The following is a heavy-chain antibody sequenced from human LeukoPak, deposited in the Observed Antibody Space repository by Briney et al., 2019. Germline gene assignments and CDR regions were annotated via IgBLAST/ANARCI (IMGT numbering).Heavy chain of an antibody. CDR3: ARGTVNDRGVGLNNWFDP. CDR1: GYTFTGYY. D-gene: IGHD3-10*01. V-gene: IGHV1-2*02. J-gene: IGHJ5*02. Sequence: ASVKVSCKASGYTFTGYYMHWVRQAPGQGLEWMGWINPNSGGTNYAQKFQGRVTMTRDTSTSTAYMELSRLRSDDTAVYYCARGTVNDRGVGLNNWFDPWGQGTLVTVSS. CDR2: INPNSGGT.